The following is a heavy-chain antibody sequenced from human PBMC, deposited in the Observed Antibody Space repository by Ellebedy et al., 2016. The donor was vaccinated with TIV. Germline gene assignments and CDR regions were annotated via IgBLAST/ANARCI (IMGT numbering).Heavy chain of an antibody. CDR1: GFTFSSYA. CDR3: ARDVSSSPFFDY. J-gene: IGHJ4*02. CDR2: ISDSGRNT. Sequence: GASLKISCVASGFTFSSYAMSWVRQAPGKGLEWVSTISDSGRNTHYADSVKGRFTISRDNSKNTLYLQMNSLRAEGTAVYYCARDVSSSPFFDYWGQGTLVTVSS. D-gene: IGHD2-2*01. V-gene: IGHV3-23*01.